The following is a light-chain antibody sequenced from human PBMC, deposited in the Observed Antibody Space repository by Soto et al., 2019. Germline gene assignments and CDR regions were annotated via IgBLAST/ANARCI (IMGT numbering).Light chain of an antibody. CDR2: EVN. CDR3: CSYAGTITYV. CDR1: SSDVGSDNL. Sequence: QSALTQPASVSGSPGQSITISCTGTSSDVGSDNLVSWYQHHTGKAPKLLIYEVNKRPSGVSNRFSGSKSGNTASLTISGLKDEDESAYLCCSYAGTITYVFGTGTQLTVL. V-gene: IGLV2-23*02. J-gene: IGLJ1*01.